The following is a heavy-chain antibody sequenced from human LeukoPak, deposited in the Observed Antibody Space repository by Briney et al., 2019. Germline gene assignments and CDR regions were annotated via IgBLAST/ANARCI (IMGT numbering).Heavy chain of an antibody. CDR2: ISYSGST. D-gene: IGHD1-26*01. Sequence: SETLSLTCTVSGGSISSSSNFWGWIRQPPGKGLEWIGSISYSGSTYYNPSLKSRVTISVDTSKNQFSLKLSSVTAADTAVYYCARLAPYSGSPLGDYWGQGTLVTVSS. J-gene: IGHJ4*02. V-gene: IGHV4-39*01. CDR3: ARLAPYSGSPLGDY. CDR1: GGSISSSSNF.